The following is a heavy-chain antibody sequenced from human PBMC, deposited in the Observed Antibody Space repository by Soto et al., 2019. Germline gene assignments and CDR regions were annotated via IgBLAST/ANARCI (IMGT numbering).Heavy chain of an antibody. Sequence: NGCCNASGGTFSRYAISSVRQAPGQGLEWMGGSIPLFGTSNYEQKIQGRVTITADESTSTAYMELSSLRSEDTDVYYCARRRDSYGSDYWGQGTLLT. D-gene: IGHD5-18*01. V-gene: IGHV1-69*01. CDR3: ARRRDSYGSDY. CDR2: SIPLFGTS. CDR1: GGTFSRYA. J-gene: IGHJ4*02.